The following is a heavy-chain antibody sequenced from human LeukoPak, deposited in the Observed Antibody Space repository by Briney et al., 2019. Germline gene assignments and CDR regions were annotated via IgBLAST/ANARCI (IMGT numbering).Heavy chain of an antibody. CDR2: IDPSDSYT. J-gene: IGHJ4*02. CDR3: ARAHNYYGDRD. D-gene: IGHD4-17*01. V-gene: IGHV5-10-1*01. Sequence: GESLKISCKGAGYTFTSYWITCVRQMPRKGLEWMGRIDPSDSYTNYSPSFQGHVTISVDKSISTAYLQWSGLKASDTAMYYCARAHNYYGDRDWGQGTLVTVSS. CDR1: GYTFTSYW.